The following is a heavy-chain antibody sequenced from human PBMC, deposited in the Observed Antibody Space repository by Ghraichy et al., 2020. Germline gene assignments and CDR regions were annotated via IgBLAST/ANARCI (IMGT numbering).Heavy chain of an antibody. CDR1: GFSLSTGAVG. D-gene: IGHD2-21*02. V-gene: IGHV2-5*01. J-gene: IGHJ4*02. CDR3: ARFLRLFPGGDCSDGCYFDY. Sequence: SGPLVKPTQTLTLTCTVSGFSLSTGAVGVGWIRQPPGKALEWLALIYWNDDKHYSPSLKSRLSITKDTSKSQVVLTLTSVDPVDTATYYCARFLRLFPGGDCSDGCYFDYWGQGTLVTVSS. CDR2: IYWNDDK.